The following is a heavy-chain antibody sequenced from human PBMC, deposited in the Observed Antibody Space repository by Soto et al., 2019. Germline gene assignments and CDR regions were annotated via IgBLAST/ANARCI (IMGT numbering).Heavy chain of an antibody. CDR2: IYYSGST. Sequence: QVQLQESGPGLVKPSETLSLTCTVSGGSISSYYWSWIRQPPGKGLEWIGYIYYSGSTNYNPSLQSRVTISVDTSKNQFSLKLSSVTAADTAVYYCARAAYDYIWGSYRPFYFDYWGQGTLVTVSS. CDR3: ARAAYDYIWGSYRPFYFDY. D-gene: IGHD3-16*02. CDR1: GGSISSYY. J-gene: IGHJ4*02. V-gene: IGHV4-59*01.